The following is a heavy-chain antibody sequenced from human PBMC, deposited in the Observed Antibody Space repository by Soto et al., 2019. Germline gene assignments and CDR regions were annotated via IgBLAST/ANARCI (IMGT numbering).Heavy chain of an antibody. Sequence: GASVKVSCKASGYTFTSYAMHWVRQAPGQRLEWMGWINAGNGNTKYSQKFQGRVTITRDTSASTAYMELSSLRSEDTAVYYCAREEDIVVVVAAIREYYFDYWGQGTVVTVSS. J-gene: IGHJ4*02. D-gene: IGHD2-15*01. V-gene: IGHV1-3*01. CDR1: GYTFTSYA. CDR3: AREEDIVVVVAAIREYYFDY. CDR2: INAGNGNT.